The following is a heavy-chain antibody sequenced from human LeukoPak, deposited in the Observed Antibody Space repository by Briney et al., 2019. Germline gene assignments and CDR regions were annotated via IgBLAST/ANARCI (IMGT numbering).Heavy chain of an antibody. CDR2: IFHSGVT. CDR3: ASQRGPYRTSVFDY. CDR1: GGSIGSGAYY. D-gene: IGHD3-16*01. V-gene: IGHV4-30-2*01. Sequence: SETLSLTCTVSGGSIGSGAYYWTWIRQPPGKGLAWFGYIFHSGVTSYNPTLKRRVTISVDTSKNQFSLTLTSVTAADTAVYYCASQRGPYRTSVFDYWGQGTLVTVSS. J-gene: IGHJ4*02.